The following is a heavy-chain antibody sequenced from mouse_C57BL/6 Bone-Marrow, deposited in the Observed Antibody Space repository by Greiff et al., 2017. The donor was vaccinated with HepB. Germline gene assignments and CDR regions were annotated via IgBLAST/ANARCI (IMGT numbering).Heavy chain of an antibody. CDR3: AREREYPEGFAY. V-gene: IGHV1-82*01. Sequence: QVQLQQSGPELVKPGASVKISCKASGYAFSSSWMNWVKQRPGKGLEWIGRIYPGDGDTNYNGKFKGKATLTADKSSSTAYMQLSSLTSEDSAVYFCAREREYPEGFAYWGQGTLVTVSA. J-gene: IGHJ3*01. D-gene: IGHD5-2*01. CDR2: IYPGDGDT. CDR1: GYAFSSSW.